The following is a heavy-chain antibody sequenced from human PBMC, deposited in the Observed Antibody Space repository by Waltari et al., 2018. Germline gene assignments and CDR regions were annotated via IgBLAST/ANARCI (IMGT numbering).Heavy chain of an antibody. D-gene: IGHD2-21*02. V-gene: IGHV4-61*09. CDR2: IYTSGST. J-gene: IGHJ3*02. CDR1: GGSISRGSYS. CDR3: AREEDDSDAFDI. Sequence: QMHLQESGPGLVKPSQTLSLTCTVSGGSISRGSYSWRWIRQPAGKGLEWIGYIYTSGSTNYNPSLKSRVTISVDTSKNQFSLKLSSVTAADTTVYYCAREEDDSDAFDIWGQGTMVTVSS.